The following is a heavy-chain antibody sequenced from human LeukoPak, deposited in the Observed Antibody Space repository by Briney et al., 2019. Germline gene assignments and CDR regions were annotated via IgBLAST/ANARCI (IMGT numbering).Heavy chain of an antibody. CDR2: IYDSGST. D-gene: IGHD3-9*01. CDR1: GVSIRSSYYY. CDR3: ARHGPLIRYRTAFDT. Sequence: KSSETLSLTCTVSGVSIRSSYYYWGWIRQPPGKGLEWIGSIYDSGSTYYNPSLKSRVTISVDVSNNQFSLMLSSVTAADTALYYCARHGPLIRYRTAFDTWGQGTMVTVSS. V-gene: IGHV4-39*01. J-gene: IGHJ3*02.